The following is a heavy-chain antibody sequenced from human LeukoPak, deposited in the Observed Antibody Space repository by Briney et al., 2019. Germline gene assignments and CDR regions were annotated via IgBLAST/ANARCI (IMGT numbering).Heavy chain of an antibody. D-gene: IGHD6-13*01. J-gene: IGHJ4*02. CDR2: IGGSGTRT. Sequence: GGSLRLSCSASGFTFTTYGMNWVRQAPGKGLEWVSGIGGSGTRTYYADSVKGRFTISRDNSKNTLYLQMNSLRAEDTAVYYCARDPLSSSSFDLWGQGTLVTVSS. V-gene: IGHV3-23*01. CDR1: GFTFTTYG. CDR3: ARDPLSSSSFDL.